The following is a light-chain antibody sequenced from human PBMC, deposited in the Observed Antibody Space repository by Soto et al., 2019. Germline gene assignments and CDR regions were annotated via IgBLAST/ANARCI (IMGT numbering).Light chain of an antibody. V-gene: IGLV2-23*03. CDR3: CSYAGSSTFSV. Sequence: QSALTQPASVSGSPGQSITISCAGTSSDVGSYNLVSWYQQHPGKAPKLMFYEGSKRPSGVSNRFSGSKSGNTASLTISGLQAEDEADYYCCSYAGSSTFSVFGTGTKLTVL. J-gene: IGLJ1*01. CDR1: SSDVGSYNL. CDR2: EGS.